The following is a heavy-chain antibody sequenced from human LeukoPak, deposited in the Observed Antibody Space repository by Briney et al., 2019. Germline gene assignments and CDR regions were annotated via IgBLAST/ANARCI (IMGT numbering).Heavy chain of an antibody. J-gene: IGHJ4*02. V-gene: IGHV3-23*01. CDR3: AKDGARDGYNYPGY. CDR2: ISGSGDFT. Sequence: ETLSLTCTVSGGSISSSGAYWGWIRQAPGEGLEWVSDISGSGDFTYYADSVKGRFTISRDKSKNTLYLQMNSLRAEDTAVYYCAKDGARDGYNYPGYWGQGTLVTVSS. D-gene: IGHD5-24*01. CDR1: GGSISSSGAY.